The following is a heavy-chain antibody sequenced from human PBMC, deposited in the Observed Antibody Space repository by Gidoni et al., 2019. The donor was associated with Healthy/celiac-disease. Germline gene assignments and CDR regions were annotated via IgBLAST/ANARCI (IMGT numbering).Heavy chain of an antibody. CDR1: GGSISSSSYY. Sequence: QLQLQESGPGLVKPSETLSLTCSVSGGSISSSSYYWGWIRQPPRKGLEWIGSIYYSGSTYYNPSLKSRVTISVDTSKNQFSLKLSSVTAADTAVYYCARLRGYGSGSYYLFDYWGQGTLVTVSS. D-gene: IGHD3-10*01. CDR3: ARLRGYGSGSYYLFDY. V-gene: IGHV4-39*01. J-gene: IGHJ4*02. CDR2: IYYSGST.